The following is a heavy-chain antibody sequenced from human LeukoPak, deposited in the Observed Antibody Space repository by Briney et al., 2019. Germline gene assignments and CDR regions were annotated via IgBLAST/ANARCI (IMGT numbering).Heavy chain of an antibody. CDR3: ARAHGSWFYYYYYIDV. CDR2: ISYDGSNK. V-gene: IGHV3-30-3*01. D-gene: IGHD6-13*01. CDR1: GFTFSSYA. Sequence: GSLRLSCAASGFTFSSYAMHWVRQAPGKGLEWVAVISYDGSNKYYADSVKGRFTISRDNSKNTLYLQMNSLRAEDTAVYYCARAHGSWFYYYYYIDVWGKGTTVTVSS. J-gene: IGHJ6*03.